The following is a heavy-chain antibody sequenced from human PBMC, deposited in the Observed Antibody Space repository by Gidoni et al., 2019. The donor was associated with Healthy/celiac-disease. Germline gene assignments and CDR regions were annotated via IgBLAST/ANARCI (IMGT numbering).Heavy chain of an antibody. CDR3: ARAEWELRGNWFDP. V-gene: IGHV4-59*01. CDR2: IYYSGST. CDR1: GGSISSYY. D-gene: IGHD1-26*01. Sequence: QVQLQESGPGLVKPSETLSLTCTVSGGSISSYYWSWIRQPPGKGLEWIGYIYYSGSTNYNPSLKSRVTISVDTSKNQFSLKLSSVTAADTAVYYCARAEWELRGNWFDPWGQGTLVTVSS. J-gene: IGHJ5*02.